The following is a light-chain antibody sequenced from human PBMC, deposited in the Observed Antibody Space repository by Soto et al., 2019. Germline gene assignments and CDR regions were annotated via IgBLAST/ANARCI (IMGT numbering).Light chain of an antibody. V-gene: IGKV3-20*01. CDR2: AAS. CDR3: QQYGSSHRT. CDR1: QTVIRNF. Sequence: EIVLTQSPGTLSLSPGETATFSCRASQTVIRNFLAWYQQKPGQAPRLLIYAASRRVIGIPDRFSGSGSGTDFTLTISRLEPKDFAVYFCQQYGSSHRTFGQGTRVEIK. J-gene: IGKJ1*01.